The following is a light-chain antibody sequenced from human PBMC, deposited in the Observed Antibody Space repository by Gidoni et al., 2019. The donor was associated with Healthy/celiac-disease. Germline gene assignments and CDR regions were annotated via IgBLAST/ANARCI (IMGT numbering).Light chain of an antibody. V-gene: IGLV3-1*01. CDR1: KSGDKY. J-gene: IGLJ2*01. CDR2: QDS. CDR3: QAWDSSTVV. Sequence: SYELTQPPSASAPPGQTASITCSGDKSGDKYACWYQQKPGQSPVLVIYQDSKRPSGIPERFSGSNSGNTATLTISGTQAMDEADYYCQAWDSSTVVFGGGTKLTVL.